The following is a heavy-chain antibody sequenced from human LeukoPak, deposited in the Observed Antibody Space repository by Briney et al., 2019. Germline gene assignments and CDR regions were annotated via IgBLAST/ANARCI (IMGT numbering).Heavy chain of an antibody. V-gene: IGHV3-23*01. CDR3: AKTGIRYCSSTSCFHFDY. J-gene: IGHJ4*02. CDR2: ISGSGGST. Sequence: PGGSLRLSCAASGFTFSSYSMNWVRQAPGKGLEWVSAISGSGGSTYYADSVKGRFTISRDNSKNTLYLQMNSLRAEDTAVYYCAKTGIRYCSSTSCFHFDYWGQGTLVTVSS. CDR1: GFTFSSYS. D-gene: IGHD2-2*01.